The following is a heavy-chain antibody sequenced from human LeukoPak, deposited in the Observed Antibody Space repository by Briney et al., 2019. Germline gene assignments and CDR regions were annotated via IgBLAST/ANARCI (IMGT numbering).Heavy chain of an antibody. CDR3: ARASLGSWFDY. CDR2: IWYDGSNK. V-gene: IGHV3-33*01. J-gene: IGHJ4*02. D-gene: IGHD6-13*01. CDR1: GFTFSSYG. Sequence: GGSLRLSCAASGFTFSSYGMHWVRQAPGKGLEWVAVIWYDGSNKYYADSVKGRFTISRDNSKNTLYLQMNSLRAEDTAVYYCARASLGSWFDYWGQGTLVTVSS.